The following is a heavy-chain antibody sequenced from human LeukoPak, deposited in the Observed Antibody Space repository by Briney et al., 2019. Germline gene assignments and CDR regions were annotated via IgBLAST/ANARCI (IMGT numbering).Heavy chain of an antibody. D-gene: IGHD3-3*01. V-gene: IGHV3-30-3*01. CDR3: ARAYDFWSGLDY. Sequence: PGGSLRLSCAASGFTFSSYAMHWVRQAPGKGLEWVAVISYDGSNKYYADSVKGRFTISRDNSKNTLYLQMNSLRAEDTAVYYCARAYDFWSGLDYWGQGTLVTVSS. CDR1: GFTFSSYA. J-gene: IGHJ4*02. CDR2: ISYDGSNK.